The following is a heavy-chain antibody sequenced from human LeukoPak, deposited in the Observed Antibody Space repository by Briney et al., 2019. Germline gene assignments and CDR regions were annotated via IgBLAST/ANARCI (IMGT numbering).Heavy chain of an antibody. J-gene: IGHJ4*02. CDR3: ARTGSTVTMLYPFDH. V-gene: IGHV4-59*01. Sequence: SETLSLTCTVSGGSIRSYYWSWIRQPPGKGLEWIGYIYYSGSTNYNPSLKSRVSISVDTSKDQFSLKLSSVTAADTAVYYCARTGSTVTMLYPFDHWGQGTLVTVSS. CDR1: GGSIRSYY. CDR2: IYYSGST. D-gene: IGHD4-17*01.